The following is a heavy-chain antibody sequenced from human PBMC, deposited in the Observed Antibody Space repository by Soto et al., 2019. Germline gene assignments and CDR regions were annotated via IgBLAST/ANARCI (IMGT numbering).Heavy chain of an antibody. J-gene: IGHJ6*02. D-gene: IGHD6-19*01. V-gene: IGHV3-30-3*01. CDR1: GFTFSRYA. Sequence: QVQLVESGGGVVQPGRSLRLSCAASGFTFSRYAMHLVRQAPGKGLEWVAVISYDGSNEYYADSVKGRFTISRDNSKNPLHLHMNSLRAEATAVYYCARHLKGTVADYYGMDVCGQGPKVPVSS. CDR2: ISYDGSNE. CDR3: ARHLKGTVADYYGMDV.